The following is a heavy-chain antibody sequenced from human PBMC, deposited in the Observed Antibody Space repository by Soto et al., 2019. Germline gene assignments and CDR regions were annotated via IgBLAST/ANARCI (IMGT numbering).Heavy chain of an antibody. Sequence: SETLSLTCTVSGGSISSGGYYWSWIRQHPGKGLEWIGYIYYSGSTYYNPSLKSRVTISADTSKNQFSLKLSSVTAADTAVYDCARSTGCAFAVWGQGTLVTVSS. CDR3: ARSTGCAFAV. V-gene: IGHV4-31*03. D-gene: IGHD3-3*01. CDR1: GGSISSGGYY. CDR2: IYYSGST. J-gene: IGHJ4*02.